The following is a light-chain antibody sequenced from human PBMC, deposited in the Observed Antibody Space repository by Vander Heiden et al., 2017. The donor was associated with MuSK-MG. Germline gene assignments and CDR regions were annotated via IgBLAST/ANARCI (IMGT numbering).Light chain of an antibody. Sequence: DILITHSPDSLPASLGERAPIHCQSTHSALSSPNNKYYSAGFHQKPGQPPKMLIYWASTRVSGVPDRFSGNGSGTDFTLTISSLQAEDVAVSYCQQYYGAPLTFGQGTKLEIK. J-gene: IGKJ5*01. V-gene: IGKV4-1*01. CDR1: HSALSSPNNKYY. CDR3: QQYYGAPLT. CDR2: WAS.